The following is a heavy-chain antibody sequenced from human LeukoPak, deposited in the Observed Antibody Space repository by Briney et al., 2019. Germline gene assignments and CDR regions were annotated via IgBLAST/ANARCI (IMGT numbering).Heavy chain of an antibody. CDR3: ARITMGATIANFYYYHMDV. CDR1: GFTFSHYS. CDR2: IISNGGST. Sequence: GGSLRLSCAAYGFTFSHYSMHWVRQAPGKGLEYVSAIISNGGSTHYADSVKGRFTISRDNSKNTLYLQMVSLRAEDMAVYYCARITMGATIANFYYYHMDVWGKGATVTVSS. J-gene: IGHJ6*03. D-gene: IGHD3-3*01. V-gene: IGHV3-64*02.